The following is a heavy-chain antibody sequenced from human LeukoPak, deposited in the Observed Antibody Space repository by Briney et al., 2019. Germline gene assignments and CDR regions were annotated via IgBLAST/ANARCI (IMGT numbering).Heavy chain of an antibody. CDR3: ARDRQVWSGYYGAFDI. J-gene: IGHJ3*02. Sequence: SETLSLTCTVADGSISPYYWSWIRQPPGKGLEWIGRIYTSGSTNYNPSLKSRVTMSVDTSKNQFSLKLSSVTAADTAVYYCARDRQVWSGYYGAFDIWGQGTMVTVSS. V-gene: IGHV4-4*07. CDR1: DGSISPYY. CDR2: IYTSGST. D-gene: IGHD3-3*01.